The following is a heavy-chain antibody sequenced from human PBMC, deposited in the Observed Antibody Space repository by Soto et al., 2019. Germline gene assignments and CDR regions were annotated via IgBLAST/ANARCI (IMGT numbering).Heavy chain of an antibody. CDR1: GYTFTGYY. J-gene: IGHJ6*02. CDR3: ARGPYCTSTSCYRRNYYGMDI. CDR2: INPNSGGT. V-gene: IGHV1-2*02. D-gene: IGHD2-2*01. Sequence: ASVKVSCKASGYTFTGYYMHWVRQAPGQGLEWMGWINPNSGGTNYAQKFQGRVTMTRDTSISTAYMELSRLRSDDTAVYYCARGPYCTSTSCYRRNYYGMDIWDQGATVTVAS.